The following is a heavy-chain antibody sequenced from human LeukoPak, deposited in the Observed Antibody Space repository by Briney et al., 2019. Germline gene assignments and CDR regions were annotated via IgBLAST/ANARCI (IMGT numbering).Heavy chain of an antibody. CDR1: GYTFTSYY. D-gene: IGHD3-3*01. CDR2: INPSGGST. CDR3: ARGSGCLRFLEWLSPGWFDP. V-gene: IGHV1-46*01. Sequence: ASVKVSCKASGYTFTSYYMHWVRQAPGQGLEWMGIINPSGGSTSYAQKFQGRVTMTRDTSTSTVYMELSSLRSEDTAVYYCARGSGCLRFLEWLSPGWFDPWGQGTLVTVSS. J-gene: IGHJ5*02.